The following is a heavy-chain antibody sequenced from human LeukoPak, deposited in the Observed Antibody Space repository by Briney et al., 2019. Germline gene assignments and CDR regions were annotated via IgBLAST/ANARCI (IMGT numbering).Heavy chain of an antibody. D-gene: IGHD7-27*01. J-gene: IGHJ4*02. Sequence: PGGSLRLSCAASGFTFSSYAMSWVRQAPGKGLEWVSAISGSGGSTYYADSVMGRFTISRDNSKNTLYLQMNSLRAEDTAVYYCAKGGANWGMSTHFDYWGQGTLVTVSS. V-gene: IGHV3-23*01. CDR3: AKGGANWGMSTHFDY. CDR1: GFTFSSYA. CDR2: ISGSGGST.